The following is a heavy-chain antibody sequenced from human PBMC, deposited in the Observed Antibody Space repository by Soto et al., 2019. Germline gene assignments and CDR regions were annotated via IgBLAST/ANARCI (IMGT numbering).Heavy chain of an antibody. CDR2: MNPNSGNT. D-gene: IGHD2-8*01. CDR1: GYTFTSYD. CDR3: ARSSGIVLMVYPFDY. J-gene: IGHJ4*02. Sequence: QVQLVQSGAEVKNPGASVKVSGKASGYTFTSYDINWVRQATGQGLEWMGWMNPNSGNTGYAQKFQGRVTMTRNTSISTAYMELSSLRSEDTAVYYCARSSGIVLMVYPFDYWGQGTLVTVSS. V-gene: IGHV1-8*01.